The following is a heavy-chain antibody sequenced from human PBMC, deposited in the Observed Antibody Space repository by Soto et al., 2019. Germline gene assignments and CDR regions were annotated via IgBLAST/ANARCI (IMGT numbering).Heavy chain of an antibody. V-gene: IGHV4-39*01. D-gene: IGHD3-22*01. J-gene: IGHJ4*02. Sequence: QLQLQESGPGLVKPSETLSLTCRVSDGSMNSDSSYWGWIRQPPGKGLEWIGVINHSGSTYHNLSLKGRVTMSVDASRNQFSLKLTSMTAADTAVYYCARMVWYVSFGYYYLWDSWGQGTLVTVSS. CDR2: INHSGST. CDR3: ARMVWYVSFGYYYLWDS. CDR1: DGSMNSDSSY.